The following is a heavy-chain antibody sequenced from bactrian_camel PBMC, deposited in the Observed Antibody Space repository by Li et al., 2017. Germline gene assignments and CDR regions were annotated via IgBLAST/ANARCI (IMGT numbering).Heavy chain of an antibody. CDR2: SYPGAGHGVP. CDR1: EDTSGHC. D-gene: IGHD3*01. CDR3: AAGPTHNGYCSTLRNPQY. V-gene: IGHV3S45*01. Sequence: VQLVESGGGSVQAGGSLVLSCSASEDTSGHCMGWFHQVPGKAREAVASSYPGAGHGVPYIADSVKGRFTLSRDDAKNTVYLQMSKLTTEDPAMYYCAAGPTHNGYCSTLRNPQYWGQGTQVTVS. J-gene: IGHJ4*01.